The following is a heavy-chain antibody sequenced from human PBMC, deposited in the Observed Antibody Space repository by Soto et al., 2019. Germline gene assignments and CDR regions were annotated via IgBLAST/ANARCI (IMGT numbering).Heavy chain of an antibody. CDR2: INSDGSST. J-gene: IGHJ6*03. V-gene: IGHV3-74*01. CDR1: GFTFSSYW. D-gene: IGHD2-21*02. Sequence: GGSLRLSCAASGFTFSSYWMHWVRQAPGKGLVWVSRINSDGSSTSYADSVKGRFTISRDNAKNTLYLQMNSLRAEDTAVYYCARVGDYDWYFTNYYYYMDVWGKGTTVTVSS. CDR3: ARVGDYDWYFTNYYYYMDV.